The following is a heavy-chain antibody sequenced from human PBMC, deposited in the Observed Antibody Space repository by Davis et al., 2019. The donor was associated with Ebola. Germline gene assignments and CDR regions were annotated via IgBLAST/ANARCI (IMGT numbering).Heavy chain of an antibody. V-gene: IGHV4-59*08. CDR2: IHYSGVT. J-gene: IGHJ3*02. D-gene: IGHD4/OR15-4a*01. CDR3: GRHFDYDYGADAFNI. Sequence: SETLSLTCAVYGGSFSGYYWSWIRQPPGKGLEWIGYIHYSGVTNYNPSLNSRVTISVDTSKNQFSLRLSSVTAADTAIYYCGRHFDYDYGADAFNIWGQGTMVSVSS. CDR1: GGSFSGYY.